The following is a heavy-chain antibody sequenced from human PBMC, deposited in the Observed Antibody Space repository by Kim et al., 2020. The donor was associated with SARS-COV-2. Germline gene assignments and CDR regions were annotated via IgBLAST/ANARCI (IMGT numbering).Heavy chain of an antibody. J-gene: IGHJ3*02. Sequence: SDTLSLTCAVSGGSISSSNWWSWVRQPPGKGLGWLGEIYHSGSTNYNPSLKGRVTISVDKSKNQFSLKLSSVTAADTAVYYCARDPGVYYDSSGYTQNAVDIWGQGTMVTVSS. CDR1: GGSISSSNW. D-gene: IGHD3-22*01. V-gene: IGHV4-4*02. CDR3: ARDPGVYYDSSGYTQNAVDI. CDR2: IYHSGST.